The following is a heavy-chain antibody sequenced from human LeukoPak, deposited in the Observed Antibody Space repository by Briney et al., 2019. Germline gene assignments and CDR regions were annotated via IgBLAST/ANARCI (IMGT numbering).Heavy chain of an antibody. V-gene: IGHV3-66*01. J-gene: IGHJ5*02. CDR2: IYSGGST. Sequence: PGGFLRLSCAASGFTVSSNYMSWVRQAPGKGLEWVSVIYSGGSTYYADSVKGRFTISRDNSKNTLYLQMNSLRAEDTAVYYCLTGYNHAVDWFDPWGQGTLVTVSS. CDR3: LTGYNHAVDWFDP. D-gene: IGHD3-9*01. CDR1: GFTVSSNY.